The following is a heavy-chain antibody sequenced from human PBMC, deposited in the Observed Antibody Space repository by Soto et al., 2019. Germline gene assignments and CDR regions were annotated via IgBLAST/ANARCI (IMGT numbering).Heavy chain of an antibody. Sequence: GGSLRLSCAASGFTFSSYSMNWVRQAPGEGLEWVSSIISSSYIYYADLVKGRFTISRDNAKNSLYLQMNSLRAEDTAVYYCARTMPRDIVAPFDYWGQGTLVTVSS. V-gene: IGHV3-21*01. CDR2: IISSSYI. J-gene: IGHJ4*02. D-gene: IGHD2-15*01. CDR1: GFTFSSYS. CDR3: ARTMPRDIVAPFDY.